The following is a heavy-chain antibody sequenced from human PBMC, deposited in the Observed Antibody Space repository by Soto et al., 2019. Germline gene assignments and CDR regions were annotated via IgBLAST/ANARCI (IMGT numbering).Heavy chain of an antibody. CDR3: ARGGGRSSWYS. V-gene: IGHV4-39*01. CDR2: IYYSGST. D-gene: IGHD6-13*01. Sequence: QLQLQESGPGLVKPSETLSLTCTVSGGSISSSSYYWGWIRQPAGKGLEWIGSIYYSGSTYYNPSLTSRVTISVDTSKNQFSLKLSSVTAADTAVYYCARGGGRSSWYSWGQGTLVTVSS. J-gene: IGHJ4*02. CDR1: GGSISSSSYY.